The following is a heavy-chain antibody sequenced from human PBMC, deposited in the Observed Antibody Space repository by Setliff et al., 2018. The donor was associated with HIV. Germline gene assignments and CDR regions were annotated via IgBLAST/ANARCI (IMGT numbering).Heavy chain of an antibody. CDR2: IYHSGNT. CDR1: GGSFSGYY. V-gene: IGHV4-34*01. Sequence: SETLSLTCTVYGGSFSGYYWSWIRQPPGMGLEWIGSIYHSGNTYYNPSLKSRLTIPVDTSKNHFSLKLNSVTAADTAVYYCARDRGGYSGYVDIWGQGTMVTVSS. D-gene: IGHD5-12*01. J-gene: IGHJ3*02. CDR3: ARDRGGYSGYVDI.